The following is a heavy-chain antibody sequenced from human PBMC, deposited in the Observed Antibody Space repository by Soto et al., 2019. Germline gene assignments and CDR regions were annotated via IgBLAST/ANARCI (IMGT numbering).Heavy chain of an antibody. V-gene: IGHV4-4*07. J-gene: IGHJ6*02. Sequence: PSETLSLTCTVSGGSISSYYWSWIRQPARKGLEWIGRIYTSGSTNYNPSLKSRVTMSVDTSKNQFSLKLSSVTAADTAVYYCSSSGSRSYYGMDVWGQGTTVTVSS. CDR2: IYTSGST. CDR3: SSSGSRSYYGMDV. CDR1: GGSISSYY. D-gene: IGHD5-12*01.